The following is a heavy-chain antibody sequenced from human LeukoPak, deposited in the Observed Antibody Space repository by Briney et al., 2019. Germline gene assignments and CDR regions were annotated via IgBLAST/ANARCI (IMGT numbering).Heavy chain of an antibody. D-gene: IGHD3-16*01. CDR1: GGSVSSYY. CDR2: IYSSGPT. CDR3: ARDKIWGSPPDAVDI. J-gene: IGHJ3*02. Sequence: PETLSLSCTVSGGSVSSYYWNWIRQPPGKGLEWIGYIYSSGPTTYNPTRRGRVTISIDTSKNQFPLKLTSVTAADTAVYYCARDKIWGSPPDAVDIWGQGTMVIVSS. V-gene: IGHV4-59*02.